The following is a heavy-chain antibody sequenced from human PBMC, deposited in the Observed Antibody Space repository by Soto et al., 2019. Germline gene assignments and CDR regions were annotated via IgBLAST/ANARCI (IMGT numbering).Heavy chain of an antibody. CDR1: GFTFSSCT. CDR3: SGCSGGACHQNYGMDV. J-gene: IGHJ6*02. CDR2: ISPSTSHI. D-gene: IGHD2-15*01. Sequence: LRLSCAVSGFTFSSCTMNWVRQAPGKGLEWVSSISPSTSHIYYADSVKGRFTISRDNAKNSLFLQMNSLRAEDTAVYYCSGCSGGACHQNYGMDVWGQGTTVTVSS. V-gene: IGHV3-21*01.